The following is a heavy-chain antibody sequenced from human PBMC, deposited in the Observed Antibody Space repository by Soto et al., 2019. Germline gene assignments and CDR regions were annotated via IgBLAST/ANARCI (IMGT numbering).Heavy chain of an antibody. J-gene: IGHJ6*03. CDR3: ARDLEYSSSFYYYYYMDV. Sequence: QVQLVESGGGVVQPGRSLRLSCVASGCTFSSYGMHWVRQAPGKGLEWVAVIWYDGSNKYYADSVKGRFTISRDNSKNTLYLQMNSLRAEDTAVYYCARDLEYSSSFYYYYYMDVWGKGTTVTVSS. CDR2: IWYDGSNK. V-gene: IGHV3-33*01. D-gene: IGHD6-6*01. CDR1: GCTFSSYG.